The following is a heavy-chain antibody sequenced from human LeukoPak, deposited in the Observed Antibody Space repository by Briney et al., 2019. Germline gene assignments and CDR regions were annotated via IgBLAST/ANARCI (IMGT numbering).Heavy chain of an antibody. V-gene: IGHV3-21*01. Sequence: PGGSLRLSCAASGFTFSSYAMSWVRQAPGKGLEWVSSISSSSSYIYYADSVKGRFTISRDNAKNSLYLQMNSLRAEDTAVYYCASPYSSSSYYYYGMDVWGQGTTVTVSS. J-gene: IGHJ6*02. CDR3: ASPYSSSSYYYYGMDV. D-gene: IGHD6-6*01. CDR2: ISSSSSYI. CDR1: GFTFSSYA.